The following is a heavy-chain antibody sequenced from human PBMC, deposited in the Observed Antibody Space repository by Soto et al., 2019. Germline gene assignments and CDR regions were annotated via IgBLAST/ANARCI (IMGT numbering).Heavy chain of an antibody. Sequence: PSETLSLTCTISGGSISNYYWTWIRQTPGKGLEWIGYVYYSGNTNYNPSLKSRVSISVDMSKNQFSLELSSVTAADTAVYYCARSGYDYVWGSYRSPLDYWGQGTLVTVSS. J-gene: IGHJ4*02. CDR2: VYYSGNT. V-gene: IGHV4-59*01. D-gene: IGHD3-16*02. CDR1: GGSISNYY. CDR3: ARSGYDYVWGSYRSPLDY.